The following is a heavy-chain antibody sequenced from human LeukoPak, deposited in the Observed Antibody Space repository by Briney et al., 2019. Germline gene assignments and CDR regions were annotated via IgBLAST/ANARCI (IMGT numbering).Heavy chain of an antibody. D-gene: IGHD3-22*01. Sequence: GGSLRLSCAASGFTFSSYWMSWVRQAPGKGLEWVANIKQDGSEKYYVDSEKGRFTISRDNAKNSLYLQMNSLRAEDTAVYYCARTIVVVIEYYLDYWGQGTLVTVSS. CDR3: ARTIVVVIEYYLDY. CDR1: GFTFSSYW. CDR2: IKQDGSEK. J-gene: IGHJ4*02. V-gene: IGHV3-7*04.